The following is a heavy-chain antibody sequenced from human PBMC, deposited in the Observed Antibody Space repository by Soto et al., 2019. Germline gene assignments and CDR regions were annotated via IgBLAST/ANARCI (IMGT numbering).Heavy chain of an antibody. V-gene: IGHV3-48*02. CDR1: GFSLRGYS. CDR2: ISGSGTTI. Sequence: GGSLRLSCAASGFSLRGYSMIWVRQAPGKGLEWVSYISGSGTTIYYADSVKGRFTISRDNAKNSVYLQMNSLGDEDTAVYYCARGAGYGDYGGYWGQGTLVTVSS. D-gene: IGHD4-17*01. J-gene: IGHJ4*02. CDR3: ARGAGYGDYGGY.